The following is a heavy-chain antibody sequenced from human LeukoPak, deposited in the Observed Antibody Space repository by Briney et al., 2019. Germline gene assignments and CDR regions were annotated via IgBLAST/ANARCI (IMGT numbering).Heavy chain of an antibody. V-gene: IGHV3-30*01. CDR2: ISYDGSNK. CDR1: GFTFSSYA. CDR3: ARDRSWNPLF. D-gene: IGHD1-1*01. J-gene: IGHJ4*02. Sequence: GGSLRLSCAASGFTFSSYAMHWVRQAPGKGLEWVAVISYDGSNKYYADSVKGRFTISRDNSKNTLYLQMNSLRAEDTAVYYCARDRSWNPLFGGQGTLVTVSS.